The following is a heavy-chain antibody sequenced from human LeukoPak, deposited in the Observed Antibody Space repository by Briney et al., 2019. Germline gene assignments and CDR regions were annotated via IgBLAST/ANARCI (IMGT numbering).Heavy chain of an antibody. Sequence: PGGSLRLSCAASGFTFSGYGMHWVRQAPGKGLEWVAVISYDGSDKYYTDSVKGRFTISRDNSKNTLYLQMNSLRTEDTAVYYCAKDKVERYYIDYWGQGTLVTVSS. CDR1: GFTFSGYG. V-gene: IGHV3-30*18. CDR2: ISYDGSDK. D-gene: IGHD1-1*01. J-gene: IGHJ4*02. CDR3: AKDKVERYYIDY.